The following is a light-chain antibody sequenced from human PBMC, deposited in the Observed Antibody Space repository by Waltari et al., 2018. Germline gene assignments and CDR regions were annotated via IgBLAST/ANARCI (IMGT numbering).Light chain of an antibody. CDR1: NNDVGDNNF. CDR2: EVI. CDR3: SSYTSGSTLV. Sequence: QSALTQPASVSGSPGQSITISCTGTNNDVGDNNFVSWYQQHPGKAPKLLVYEVINRPSGISNRFSGSKSGKTASLTISGLQAEDEADYYCSSYTSGSTLVFGGGTKLAVL. V-gene: IGLV2-14*01. J-gene: IGLJ3*02.